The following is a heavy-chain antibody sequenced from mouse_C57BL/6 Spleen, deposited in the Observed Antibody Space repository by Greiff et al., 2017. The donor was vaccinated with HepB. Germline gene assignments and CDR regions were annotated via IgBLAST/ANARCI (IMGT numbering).Heavy chain of an antibody. CDR3: ARKGQLRPHYYAMDY. D-gene: IGHD3-2*02. V-gene: IGHV2-2*01. Sequence: QVQLKESGPGLVQPSQSLSITCTVSGFSLTSYGVHWVRQSPGKGLEWLGVIWSGGSTDYNAAFISRLSISKDNSKSQVFFKMNSLQADDTAIYYCARKGQLRPHYYAMDYWGQGTSVTVSS. CDR2: IWSGGST. CDR1: GFSLTSYG. J-gene: IGHJ4*01.